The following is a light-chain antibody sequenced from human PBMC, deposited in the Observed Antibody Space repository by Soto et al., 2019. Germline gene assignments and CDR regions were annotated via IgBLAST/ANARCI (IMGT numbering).Light chain of an antibody. CDR2: DAS. CDR1: QSINTW. Sequence: DIQMTQSPSTLSASIGDRVTITCRASQSINTWLAWYQQKPGKAPKLLIYDASSLENGFPSRFSGSGSGTEFTLTISSLQPDDFATYYCQQYNNYAGTFGQGTKVEIK. V-gene: IGKV1-5*01. J-gene: IGKJ1*01. CDR3: QQYNNYAGT.